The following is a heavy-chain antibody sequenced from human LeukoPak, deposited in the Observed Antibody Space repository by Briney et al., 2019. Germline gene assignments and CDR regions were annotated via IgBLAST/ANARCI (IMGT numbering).Heavy chain of an antibody. CDR2: VWYDGSKT. CDR1: GFSFSAYG. D-gene: IGHD2-15*01. J-gene: IGHJ4*02. Sequence: GGSLRLSCAASGFSFSAYGMHWVRQAPGKGLEWVAYVWYDGSKTSYANPVKGRFTISRDTSTSTLYLQMNSLSPEDTAVYYCARDLLGLPHKYFDSWGQGTLVTVSS. CDR3: ARDLLGLPHKYFDS. V-gene: IGHV3-30*02.